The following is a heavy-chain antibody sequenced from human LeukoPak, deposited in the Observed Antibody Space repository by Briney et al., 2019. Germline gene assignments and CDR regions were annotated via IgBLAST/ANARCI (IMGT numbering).Heavy chain of an antibody. CDR3: ARGAWGTSVHFDK. CDR1: GFTLSSFW. CDR2: INSDGTDT. V-gene: IGHV3-74*01. Sequence: GGFLRLSCATSGFTLSSFWMHWVRQPPGKGLVWVSRINSDGTDTNYADSGKGRFTISRDNYKNTVYLQMNSLTAEDTAVYYCARGAWGTSVHFDKWGQGALVTVSS. D-gene: IGHD3-16*01. J-gene: IGHJ4*02.